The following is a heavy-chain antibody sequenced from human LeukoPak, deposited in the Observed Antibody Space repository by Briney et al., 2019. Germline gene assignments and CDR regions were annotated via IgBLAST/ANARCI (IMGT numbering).Heavy chain of an antibody. V-gene: IGHV3-74*01. CDR1: GFDFSSNW. CDR3: ARQMGESTNFDN. J-gene: IGHJ4*02. CDR2: IKGDGIST. D-gene: IGHD2-2*01. Sequence: GGSLRLSCAASGFDFSSNWMHWVRHAPGQGLVWVSRIKGDGISTNYADSVKGRFTISRDNSKNMLYLQMNSLRAEDTAMYHCARQMGESTNFDNWGQGTLVTVSS.